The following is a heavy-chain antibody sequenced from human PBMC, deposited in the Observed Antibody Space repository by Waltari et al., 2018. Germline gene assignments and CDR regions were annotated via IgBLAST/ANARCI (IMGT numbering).Heavy chain of an antibody. D-gene: IGHD1-1*01. J-gene: IGHJ4*02. CDR1: GFTFIGSA. V-gene: IGHV3-73*01. CDR2: IRTKSKNYAT. Sequence: EVQLVESGGGLVQPGGCLQLSCEASGFTFIGSAMPWVPQASGKGLEWVGRIRTKSKNYATACAASVKGRCTISRDDSKNIVFLQITSLKTEDTAVYYCTTSPTGSGDYWGQGTLVTVSS. CDR3: TTSPTGSGDY.